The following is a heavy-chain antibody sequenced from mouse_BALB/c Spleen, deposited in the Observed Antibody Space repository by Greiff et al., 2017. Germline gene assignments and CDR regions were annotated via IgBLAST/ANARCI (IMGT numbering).Heavy chain of an antibody. CDR3: ARDGNPYAMDY. D-gene: IGHD2-1*01. J-gene: IGHJ4*01. CDR1: GFSLTSYG. CDR2: IWAGGST. Sequence: VKVVESGPGLVAPSQSLSITCTVSGFSLTSYGVHWVRQPPGKGLEWLGVIWAGGSTNYNSALMSRLSISKDNSKSQVFLKMNSLQTDDTAMYYCARDGNPYAMDYWGQGTSVTVSS. V-gene: IGHV2-9*02.